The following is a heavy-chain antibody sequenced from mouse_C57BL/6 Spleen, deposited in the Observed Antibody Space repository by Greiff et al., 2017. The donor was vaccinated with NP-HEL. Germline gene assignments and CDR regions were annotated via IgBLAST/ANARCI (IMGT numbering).Heavy chain of an antibody. V-gene: IGHV1-76*01. CDR3: ARLDVYYGSSHWYFDV. CDR1: GYTFTDYY. J-gene: IGHJ1*03. CDR2: IYPGSGNT. Sequence: QVQLQQSGAELVRPGASVKLSCKASGYTFTDYYINWVKQRPGQGLEWIARIYPGSGNTYYNEKFKGKATLTAEKSSSTAYMQLSSLTSEDSAVYFCARLDVYYGSSHWYFDVWGTGTTVTVSS. D-gene: IGHD1-1*01.